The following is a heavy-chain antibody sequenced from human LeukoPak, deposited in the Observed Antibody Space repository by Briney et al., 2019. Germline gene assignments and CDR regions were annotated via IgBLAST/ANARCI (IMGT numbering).Heavy chain of an antibody. J-gene: IGHJ3*02. CDR1: GFSSSDHY. D-gene: IGHD3-3*01. CDR2: IRNKINRDTT. Sequence: GGSLRLSCAASGFSSSDHYMDWVRQAPGKGLEWVGRIRNKINRDTTEYAASVKGRFIISRDDPKNLLYLQLNSLKNDDTAVYYCARDLGGDAFDIWGQGTMVTVSS. CDR3: ARDLGGDAFDI. V-gene: IGHV3-72*01.